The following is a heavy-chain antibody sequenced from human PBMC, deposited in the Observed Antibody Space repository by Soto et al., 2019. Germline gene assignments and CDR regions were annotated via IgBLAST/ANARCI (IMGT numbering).Heavy chain of an antibody. CDR1: RASINSGGFY. J-gene: IGHJ5*02. Sequence: SETLSLTCSVSRASINSGGFYYSWIRQPPGKGLEWLGYIFHSGSTLYTPSLRGRLTLSADTSRNQLSLHLTSVTAADTAVYYCVRGGIAGHWFDPWGQGILVT. CDR2: IFHSGST. V-gene: IGHV4-31*03. D-gene: IGHD2-21*01. CDR3: VRGGIAGHWFDP.